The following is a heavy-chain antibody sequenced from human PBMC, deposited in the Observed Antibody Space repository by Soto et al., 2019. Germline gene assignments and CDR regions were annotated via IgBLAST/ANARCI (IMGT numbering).Heavy chain of an antibody. CDR1: GYTFTNYY. V-gene: IGHV1-69*02. CDR3: ARSRDYGEHDY. J-gene: IGHJ4*02. CDR2: IIPILGIA. D-gene: IGHD4-17*01. Sequence: SVKVSCKASGYTFTNYYINWVRQVPGQGLEWMGRIIPILGIANYAQKFQGRVTITADKSTSTAYMELSSLRSEDTAVYYCARSRDYGEHDYWGQGTLVTVSS.